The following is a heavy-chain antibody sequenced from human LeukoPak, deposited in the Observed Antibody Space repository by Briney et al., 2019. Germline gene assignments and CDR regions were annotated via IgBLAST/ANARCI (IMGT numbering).Heavy chain of an antibody. CDR3: ARRAGAYSHPYDY. Sequence: GGSLRLSCTGSGFTVSSNSMSWVRQAPGKGLEWVSFIYSDNTHYSDSVKGRFTISRDNYKNTLYLQMNSLRAEDTAVYYCARRAGAYSHPYDYWGQGTLVTVSS. D-gene: IGHD4/OR15-4a*01. CDR1: GFTVSSNS. V-gene: IGHV3-53*01. J-gene: IGHJ4*02. CDR2: IYSDNT.